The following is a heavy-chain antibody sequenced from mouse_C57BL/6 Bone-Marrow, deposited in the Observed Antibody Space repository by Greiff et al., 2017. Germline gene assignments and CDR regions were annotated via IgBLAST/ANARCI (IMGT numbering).Heavy chain of an antibody. CDR1: GYTFTSYW. D-gene: IGHD1-1*01. Sequence: VQLQQPGAELVKPGASVKLSCKASGYTFTSYWMQWVNQRPGQGLEWIGEIDPSDSYTNYNQKFKGKATLTVDTSSSTAYMQLSSLTSEDSAVYYGARYGGGVFDYWGQGTTLTVSS. CDR2: IDPSDSYT. CDR3: ARYGGGVFDY. V-gene: IGHV1-50*01. J-gene: IGHJ2*01.